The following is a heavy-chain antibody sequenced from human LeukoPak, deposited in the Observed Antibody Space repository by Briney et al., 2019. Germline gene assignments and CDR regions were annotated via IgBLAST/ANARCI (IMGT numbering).Heavy chain of an antibody. CDR3: ARDYYGGNSIYFDY. D-gene: IGHD4-23*01. CDR2: IKQDGSEK. CDR1: GSTFSSYW. J-gene: IGHJ4*02. V-gene: IGHV3-7*01. Sequence: GGSLRLSCAASGSTFSSYWMSWVRQAPGKGLEWVANIKQDGSEKYYVDSVKGRFTISRDNAKNSLYLQMNSLRAEDTAVYYCARDYYGGNSIYFDYWGQGTLVTVSS.